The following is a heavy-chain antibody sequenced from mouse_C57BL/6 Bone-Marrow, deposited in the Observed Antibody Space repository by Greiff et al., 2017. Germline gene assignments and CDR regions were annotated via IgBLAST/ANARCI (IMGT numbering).Heavy chain of an antibody. Sequence: VQLKQPGAELVRPGTSVKLSCKASGYTFTSYWMHWVKQRPGQGLEWIGVIDPSDSYTNYNQKFKGKATLTVDTSSSTAYMQLSSLTSEDSAVYYCVPAYDYPFAYWGQGTLVTVSA. CDR1: GYTFTSYW. D-gene: IGHD2-4*01. J-gene: IGHJ3*01. CDR2: IDPSDSYT. CDR3: VPAYDYPFAY. V-gene: IGHV1-59*01.